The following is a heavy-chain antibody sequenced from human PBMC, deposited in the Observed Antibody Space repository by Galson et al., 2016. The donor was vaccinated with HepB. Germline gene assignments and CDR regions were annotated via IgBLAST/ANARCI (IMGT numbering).Heavy chain of an antibody. Sequence: SVKVSCKASGYTFTNFAMHWVRQAPGQRLEWMGGINAGNGNTKYSQNLQGRVTITRGTAARTGYMELSSLRSEDTAVYYCARDTFRGMFDPWGQGTLVTVSS. CDR2: INAGNGNT. CDR1: GYTFTNFA. V-gene: IGHV1-3*01. J-gene: IGHJ5*02. CDR3: ARDTFRGMFDP. D-gene: IGHD2/OR15-2a*01.